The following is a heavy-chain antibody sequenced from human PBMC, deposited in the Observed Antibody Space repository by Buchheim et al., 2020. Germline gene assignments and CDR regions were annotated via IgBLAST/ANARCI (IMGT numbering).Heavy chain of an antibody. V-gene: IGHV4-61*02. Sequence: QVQLQESGPGLVKPSQTLSLTCTVSGGSISSGTYCWTWIRQPAGKGLEWIGRIYTSGSTNYNPSLKSRVTMSLDTYKNQFSLKLSSVTAADTAVYYCARRTPSGSYNYFDYWGQGTL. CDR2: IYTSGST. J-gene: IGHJ4*02. CDR1: GGSISSGTYC. D-gene: IGHD1-26*01. CDR3: ARRTPSGSYNYFDY.